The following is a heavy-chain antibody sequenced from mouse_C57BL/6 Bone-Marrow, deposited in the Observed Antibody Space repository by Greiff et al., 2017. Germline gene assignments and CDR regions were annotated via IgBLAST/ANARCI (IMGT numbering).Heavy chain of an antibody. CDR3: ARWGYVGY. Sequence: VQLQQPGAELVMPGASVKLSCKASGYTFTSYWMHWVKQRPGQGLEWIGEIYPSDSYTNYNQKFKGKSTLTVDKSSSTAYMQLSSLTSEDSAVYYCARWGYVGYWGQGTTLTVSS. V-gene: IGHV1-69*01. CDR2: IYPSDSYT. CDR1: GYTFTSYW. J-gene: IGHJ2*01.